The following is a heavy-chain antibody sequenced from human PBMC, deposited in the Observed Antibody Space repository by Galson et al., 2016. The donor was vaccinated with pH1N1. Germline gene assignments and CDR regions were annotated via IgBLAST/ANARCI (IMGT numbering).Heavy chain of an antibody. D-gene: IGHD5-24*01. CDR1: GFRFETYE. J-gene: IGHJ4*02. Sequence: SLRLSCAASGFRFETYEMHWVRQAPGKGLEWISYIDSSGSITNNADSVRGRFTISRDNAKDSLYLQMDSLRAEDTAIYYCVRETRDYYNYGNFDSWGQGVLVTVSS. V-gene: IGHV3-48*03. CDR3: VRETRDYYNYGNFDS. CDR2: IDSSGSIT.